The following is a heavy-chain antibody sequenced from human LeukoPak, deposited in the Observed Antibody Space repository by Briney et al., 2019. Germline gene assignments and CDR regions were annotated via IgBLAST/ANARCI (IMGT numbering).Heavy chain of an antibody. CDR3: ARWRRSGSYTGFDY. CDR2: ISSSSSYI. V-gene: IGHV3-21*01. CDR1: GFTFSSYR. D-gene: IGHD1-26*01. Sequence: GSLRLFCAGSGFTFSSYRMNWVRQAPGEGLEWGSSISSSSSYIYYADSVKGRFTISRDNAKNSLYLQMNSLRAEDTAVYYCARWRRSGSYTGFDYWGQGTLVTVSS. J-gene: IGHJ4*02.